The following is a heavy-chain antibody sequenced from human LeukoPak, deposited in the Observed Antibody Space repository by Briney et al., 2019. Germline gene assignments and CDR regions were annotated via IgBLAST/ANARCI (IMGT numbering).Heavy chain of an antibody. CDR2: ISRSGGRT. Sequence: PGGSLRLSCAASGFSFSSYGMSWVRQAPGKGLEWVSVISRSGGRTYYGDSVKGRFTISRDNSKNMLWLQMNSLRAEDTAVYYCAKDDGAPGDYYHGMDVWGRGTTVTVSS. CDR1: GFSFSSYG. CDR3: AKDDGAPGDYYHGMDV. J-gene: IGHJ6*02. V-gene: IGHV3-23*01. D-gene: IGHD1-26*01.